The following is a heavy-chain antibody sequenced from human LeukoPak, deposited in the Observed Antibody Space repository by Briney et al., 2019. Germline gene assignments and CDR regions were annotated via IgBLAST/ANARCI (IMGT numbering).Heavy chain of an antibody. J-gene: IGHJ4*02. D-gene: IGHD3-10*01. V-gene: IGHV4-39*01. CDR3: ARLLSVRGVKALDY. CDR2: IYYSGNT. Sequence: PSETLSLTCTVSGVSISSSNSYWGWIRQPPGKGLEWIGSIYYSGNTYYNASLKSQVSISIDTSKNQFSLRLTSVTAADTAVYYCARLLSVRGVKALDYWGQGTLVTVSS. CDR1: GVSISSSNSY.